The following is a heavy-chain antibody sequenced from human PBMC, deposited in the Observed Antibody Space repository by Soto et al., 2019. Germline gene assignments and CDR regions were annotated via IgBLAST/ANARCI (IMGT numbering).Heavy chain of an antibody. CDR2: IDWDDDK. Sequence: SGPTLVNPTQTLTLTCTFSGFSLSTSGMCVSWIRQPPGKALEWLALIDWDDDKYYSTSLKTRLTISKDTSKNQVVLTMTNMEPVDTATYYCARIEYSSSSHYYYGMDVWGQGTTVTVSS. J-gene: IGHJ6*02. V-gene: IGHV2-70*01. CDR3: ARIEYSSSSHYYYGMDV. CDR1: GFSLSTSGMC. D-gene: IGHD6-6*01.